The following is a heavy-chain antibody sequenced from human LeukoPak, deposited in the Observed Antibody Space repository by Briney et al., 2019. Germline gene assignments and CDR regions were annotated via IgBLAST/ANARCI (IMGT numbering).Heavy chain of an antibody. J-gene: IGHJ4*02. Sequence: GGSLRLSCAASGFTFSSYAIHWVRQAPGKGLEWVAVISYDGSNKYYADSVKGRFTISRDNSKNTLYLQMNSLRAEDTAVYYCAKDTRTGYSSSWFWGQGTLVTVSS. CDR1: GFTFSSYA. CDR2: ISYDGSNK. CDR3: AKDTRTGYSSSWF. V-gene: IGHV3-30-3*01. D-gene: IGHD6-13*01.